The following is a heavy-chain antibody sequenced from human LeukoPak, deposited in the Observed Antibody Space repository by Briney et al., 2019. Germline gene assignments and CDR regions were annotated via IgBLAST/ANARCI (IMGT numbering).Heavy chain of an antibody. D-gene: IGHD2-2*01. CDR3: ARDRASIVVVGGYFQH. CDR2: ISGSGGST. V-gene: IGHV3-23*01. CDR1: GFTFSSYA. Sequence: GGSLRLSCAASGFTFSSYAMSWVRQAPGKGLEWVSAISGSGGSTYYADSVKGRFTISRDNSKNTLYLQMNSLRAEDTAVYYCARDRASIVVVGGYFQHWGQGTLVTVSS. J-gene: IGHJ1*01.